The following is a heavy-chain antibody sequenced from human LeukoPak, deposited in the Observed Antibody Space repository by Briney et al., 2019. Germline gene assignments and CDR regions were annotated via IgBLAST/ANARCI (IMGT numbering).Heavy chain of an antibody. Sequence: GGSLRLSCVVSELGFSTTWMSWVRQAPGKGLEWVARIKSKNDDGTIDYIAPVKGRFTISRDDSRNTVYLQMDSLKIEDTGVYYCTTDPRHWGQGTLVTVSS. CDR1: ELGFSTTW. CDR2: IKSKNDDGTI. J-gene: IGHJ4*02. V-gene: IGHV3-15*01. CDR3: TTDPRH.